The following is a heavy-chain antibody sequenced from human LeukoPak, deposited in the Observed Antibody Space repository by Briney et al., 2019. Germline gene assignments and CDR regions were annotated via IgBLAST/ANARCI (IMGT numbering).Heavy chain of an antibody. D-gene: IGHD5-24*01. CDR3: ARLGDGYPFDY. V-gene: IGHV3-21*01. CDR1: GFTFSSYS. Sequence: KPGGSLRLSCAASGFTFSSYSMNWVRQAPGKGLEWVSSISSGSSHIYYADSVKGRFTISRDNAKNSLSLQMNSLRAEDTAVYYCARLGDGYPFDYWGQGTLVTVSS. J-gene: IGHJ4*02. CDR2: ISSGSSHI.